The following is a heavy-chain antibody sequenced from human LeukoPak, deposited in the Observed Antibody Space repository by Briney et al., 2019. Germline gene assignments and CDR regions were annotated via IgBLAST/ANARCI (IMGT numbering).Heavy chain of an antibody. CDR1: GFTVSSNY. Sequence: GGSLRLSCAASGFTVSSNYMSWVRQAPGKGLEWVSVIYSGGSTYYADFVKGRFTISRDNSKNTLYLQMNSLRAEDTAVYYCAREGSTSCYGAFDIWGQGTMVTVSS. CDR2: IYSGGST. V-gene: IGHV3-66*02. CDR3: AREGSTSCYGAFDI. J-gene: IGHJ3*02. D-gene: IGHD2-2*01.